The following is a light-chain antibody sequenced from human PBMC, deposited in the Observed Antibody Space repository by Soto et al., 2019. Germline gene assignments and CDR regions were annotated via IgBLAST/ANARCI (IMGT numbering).Light chain of an antibody. V-gene: IGLV1-40*01. J-gene: IGLJ3*02. CDR2: GDT. CDR1: SSNIGAGYD. Sequence: QSVLTQPPSGSGAPGQRVTISCTGSSSNIGAGYDVHWYQQLPGTAPKLLISGDTNRPSGVPDRFSGSKSGTSASLAITGLRAEDEADYYCQSFDSSLSGWLFGGGTKVTVL. CDR3: QSFDSSLSGWL.